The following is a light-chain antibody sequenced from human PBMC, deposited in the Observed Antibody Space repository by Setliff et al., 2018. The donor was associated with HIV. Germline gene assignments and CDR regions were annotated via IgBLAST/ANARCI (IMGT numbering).Light chain of an antibody. J-gene: IGLJ3*02. Sequence: QSVLTQPPSVSGSPGQSVTISCTGTSSDVGSYNRVSWYRQPPGPAPQVMIYEVTKRPSGVPDRLSGSKSGNTASLTISGLLAEAEADYYCSSYTSDNTWVFGGGTKVTVL. CDR1: SSDVGSYNR. CDR2: EVT. V-gene: IGLV2-18*02. CDR3: SSYTSDNTWV.